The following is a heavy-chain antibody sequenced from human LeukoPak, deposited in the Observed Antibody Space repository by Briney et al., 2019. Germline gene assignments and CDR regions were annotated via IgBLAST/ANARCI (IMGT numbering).Heavy chain of an antibody. D-gene: IGHD4-17*01. CDR1: GFSVSSDY. V-gene: IGHV3-23*01. Sequence: GGSLRLSCVTSGFSVSSDYMSWVRQAPGKGLEWVSAISGSGGSTYYADSVKGRFTISRDNSKNTLFLQVNSLRAEDTAVYYCGKDPNGDYVGAFDMWGQGTMVTVSP. J-gene: IGHJ3*02. CDR2: ISGSGGST. CDR3: GKDPNGDYVGAFDM.